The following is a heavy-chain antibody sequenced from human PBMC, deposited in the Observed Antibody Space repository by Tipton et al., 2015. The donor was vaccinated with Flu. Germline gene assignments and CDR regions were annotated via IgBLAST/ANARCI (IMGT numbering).Heavy chain of an antibody. Sequence: GLVKPSGTLSLTCAVSGDSISSSNWWSWVRQPPGKGLEWIGEVYHSGSTNYNPSLRSRVTISVDESRNHFSLKLSFVTAADTAVYYCATRRYIYGPFDYWGQGTLVTVSS. CDR3: ATRRYIYGPFDY. D-gene: IGHD5-18*01. J-gene: IGHJ4*02. V-gene: IGHV4-4*02. CDR2: VYHSGST. CDR1: GDSISSSNW.